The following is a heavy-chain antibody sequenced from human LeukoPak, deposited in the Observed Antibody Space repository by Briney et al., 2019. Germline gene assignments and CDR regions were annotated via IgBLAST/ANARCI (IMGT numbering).Heavy chain of an antibody. CDR2: IKQDGSEK. V-gene: IGHV3-7*01. J-gene: IGHJ4*02. Sequence: PGGSLRLSCAASGFTFSSYWMSWVRQAPGKGLEWVANIKQDGSEKYYVDSVKGRFTISRDNAKNSLYLQMNSLRAEDTAVYYCARDFYGSGSYYVPDIDYWGQGTLVTVSS. CDR1: GFTFSSYW. D-gene: IGHD3-10*01. CDR3: ARDFYGSGSYYVPDIDY.